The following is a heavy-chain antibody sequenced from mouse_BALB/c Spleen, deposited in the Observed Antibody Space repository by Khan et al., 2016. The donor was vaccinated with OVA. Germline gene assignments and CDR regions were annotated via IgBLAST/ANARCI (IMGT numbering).Heavy chain of an antibody. Sequence: EVELVESGGGLVKPGGSLKLSCEVSGFTFSNYAMSWVRQNSEKRLEWVASISSDGDYTFYLDSVKGRFTISRDNAKNNLYLELSSLRSDDTSMCYCSRSPYGNIGYWGQGTLVTVSA. V-gene: IGHV5-9-3*01. J-gene: IGHJ3*02. CDR3: SRSPYGNIGY. CDR2: ISSDGDYT. D-gene: IGHD2-1*01. CDR1: GFTFSNYA.